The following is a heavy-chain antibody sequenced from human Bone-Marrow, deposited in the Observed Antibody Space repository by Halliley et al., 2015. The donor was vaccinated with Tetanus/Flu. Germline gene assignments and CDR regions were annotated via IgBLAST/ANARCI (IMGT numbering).Heavy chain of an antibody. V-gene: IGHV4-34*01. J-gene: IGHJ5*02. CDR2: ISHSGST. CDR3: ARGGWRRQRNWFPP. D-gene: IGHD6-19*01. Sequence: TLSLTCAVFDESLSGYYWSWLRQPPGKGLEWIGEISHSGSTRYNPSLRSRVTMSVDTSKKQISLKLRSATAADTAIYYCARGGWRRQRNWFPPWGPGTLVPVSS. CDR1: DESLSGYY.